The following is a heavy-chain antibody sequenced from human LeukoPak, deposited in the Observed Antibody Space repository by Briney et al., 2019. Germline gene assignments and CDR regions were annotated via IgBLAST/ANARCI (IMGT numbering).Heavy chain of an antibody. J-gene: IGHJ6*02. V-gene: IGHV1-69*04. CDR2: IIPVLNVT. CDR1: VGTFISSA. CDR3: AKHQGLTAPPPSGLDV. D-gene: IGHD5-18*01. Sequence: ASLKVSCKTSVGTFISSAISWVREAPGQGLEWMGRIIPVLNVTPYPQRFQGRVTITADTSTSTVYMELSSLRSAETAVDYCAKHQGLTAPPPSGLDVWGQGTTVIVTS.